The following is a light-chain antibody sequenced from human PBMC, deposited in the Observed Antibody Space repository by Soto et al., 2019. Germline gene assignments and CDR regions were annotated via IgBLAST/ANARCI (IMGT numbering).Light chain of an antibody. CDR3: QQYETSPFT. CDR1: QSVGNSY. Sequence: EIVLTQSPGTLSVSTGERATLSCRASQSVGNSYLVWYQQKPGQAPRLLMFRTSSRATGIPDRFSGSGSGTDFTLTISRLEPEDFAVYYCQQYETSPFTFGQGTKLEIK. CDR2: RTS. V-gene: IGKV3-20*01. J-gene: IGKJ2*01.